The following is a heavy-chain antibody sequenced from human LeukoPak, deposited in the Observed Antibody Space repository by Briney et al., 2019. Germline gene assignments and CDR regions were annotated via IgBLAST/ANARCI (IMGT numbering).Heavy chain of an antibody. Sequence: GGSLRLSCAASGFTFSSYEMNWVRQAPGKGLEWVSYISSSGSTIYYADSVKGRFTISRHNTKNSLYLQMNSLSAGHTAVYYCGGDHSVIAVAGAFDYWGQGTLVTVSS. CDR3: GGDHSVIAVAGAFDY. CDR2: ISSSGSTI. V-gene: IGHV3-48*03. CDR1: GFTFSSYE. D-gene: IGHD6-19*01. J-gene: IGHJ4*02.